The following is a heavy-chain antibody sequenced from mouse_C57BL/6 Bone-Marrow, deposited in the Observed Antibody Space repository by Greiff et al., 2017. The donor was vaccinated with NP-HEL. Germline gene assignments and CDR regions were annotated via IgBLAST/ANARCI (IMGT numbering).Heavy chain of an antibody. V-gene: IGHV5-6*01. J-gene: IGHJ1*03. CDR3: ARSYGSPGCFDV. Sequence: EVMLVESGGDLVKPGGSLKLSCAASGFTFSSYGMSWVRQTQDKRLEWVATISSGGSYTYYPDSVKGRFTISRDNAKNTLYLQMSSLKSDDAAMYYGARSYGSPGCFDVWGTGTTVTVSS. CDR2: ISSGGSYT. CDR1: GFTFSSYG. D-gene: IGHD1-1*01.